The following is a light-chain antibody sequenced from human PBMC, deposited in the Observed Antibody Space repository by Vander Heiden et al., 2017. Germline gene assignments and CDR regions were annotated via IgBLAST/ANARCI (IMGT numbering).Light chain of an antibody. CDR2: WAS. Sequence: DIVMTQSPDSLAVSMGERAPIKCKSSQSVLYNSNNKNYLAWYQQKPGQPPKLLIYWASTRESGFPDRFSGSGSGTEFTLTISSLQSEDVAVYYCQQYYSTPRTFGQGTKVEIK. V-gene: IGKV4-1*01. J-gene: IGKJ1*01. CDR1: QSVLYNSNNKNY. CDR3: QQYYSTPRT.